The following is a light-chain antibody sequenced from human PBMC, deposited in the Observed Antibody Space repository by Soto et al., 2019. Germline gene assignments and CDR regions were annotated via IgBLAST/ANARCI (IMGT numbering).Light chain of an antibody. Sequence: QSVLTQPRSVSGSPGQSVTISCSGTSSDFGGYNYVSWYQQYPGAAPKLMIYDVTMRPSGVPYRFSGPKSGNTASLTISGLQAEDEADYYCCSYAGSYTFYVFGGGTKVTVL. CDR2: DVT. V-gene: IGLV2-11*01. CDR3: CSYAGSYTFYV. J-gene: IGLJ1*01. CDR1: SSDFGGYNY.